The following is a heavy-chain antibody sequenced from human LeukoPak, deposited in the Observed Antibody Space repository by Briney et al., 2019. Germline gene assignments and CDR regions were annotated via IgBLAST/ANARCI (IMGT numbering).Heavy chain of an antibody. V-gene: IGHV3-7*01. CDR3: ARGHDFWSGYHNWFDP. J-gene: IGHJ5*02. CDR1: GFTFSSYW. CDR2: IKQDGSEK. Sequence: PGGSLRLSCAASGFTFSSYWMSWVRQAPGKGLEWVANIKQDGSEKYYVDSVKGRFTISRDNAKNSLYLQMNSLRAEDTAVYYCARGHDFWSGYHNWFDPWGQGTLVTVSS. D-gene: IGHD3-3*01.